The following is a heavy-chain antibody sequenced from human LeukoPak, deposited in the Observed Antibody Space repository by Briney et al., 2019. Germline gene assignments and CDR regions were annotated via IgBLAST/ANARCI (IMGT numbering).Heavy chain of an antibody. Sequence: GRSLRLSCAASGFTFSSYGMHWVRQAPGKGLEWVSAISGSGGSTYYADSVKGRFTISRDNSKNTLYLQMNSLRAEDTAVYYCAKSQRRGYYYGSGSYYEALHYFDYWGQGTLVTVSS. CDR3: AKSQRRGYYYGSGSYYEALHYFDY. J-gene: IGHJ4*02. CDR1: GFTFSSYG. CDR2: ISGSGGST. V-gene: IGHV3-23*01. D-gene: IGHD3-10*01.